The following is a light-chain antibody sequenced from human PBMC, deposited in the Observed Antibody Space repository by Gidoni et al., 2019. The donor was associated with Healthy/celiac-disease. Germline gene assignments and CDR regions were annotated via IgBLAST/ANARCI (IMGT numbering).Light chain of an antibody. CDR2: DAS. J-gene: IGKJ4*01. Sequence: EIVLQQSPATLSLSPGERATLSCRASQSVSSYLAWYQQKPGQAHRLLIYDASNRATGIPARFSGSGSGTDFTLTISSLEPEDFAVYYCQQRSNGPLTFGGGTKVEIK. CDR3: QQRSNGPLT. CDR1: QSVSSY. V-gene: IGKV3-11*01.